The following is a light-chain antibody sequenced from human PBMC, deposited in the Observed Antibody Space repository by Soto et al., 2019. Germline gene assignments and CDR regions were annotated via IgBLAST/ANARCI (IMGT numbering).Light chain of an antibody. CDR1: QSISSW. J-gene: IGKJ4*01. Sequence: DIQMTQSPSTLXASVGDRVTXTCRASQSISSWLAWYQQKPGKAPKLLIYDASSLESGVPSRFSGSGSGTEFTLTISSLQPDDFATYYCQQYNSYSVTFGGGTKVEIK. CDR2: DAS. CDR3: QQYNSYSVT. V-gene: IGKV1-5*01.